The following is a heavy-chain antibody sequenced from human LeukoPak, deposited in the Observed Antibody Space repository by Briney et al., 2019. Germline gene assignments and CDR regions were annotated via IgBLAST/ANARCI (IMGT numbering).Heavy chain of an antibody. CDR3: AKERFIAAAGLAWFDP. V-gene: IGHV3-23*01. CDR1: GFTFSSYW. CDR2: ISGSGGST. Sequence: PGGSLRLSCTASGFTFSSYWMSWVRQAPGKGLEWVSAISGSGGSTYYADSVKGRFTISRDNSKNTLYLQMNSLRAEDTAVYYCAKERFIAAAGLAWFDPWGQGTLVTVSS. J-gene: IGHJ5*02. D-gene: IGHD6-13*01.